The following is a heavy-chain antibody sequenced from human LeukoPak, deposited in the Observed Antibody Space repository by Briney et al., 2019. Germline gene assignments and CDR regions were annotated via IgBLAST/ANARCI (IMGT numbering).Heavy chain of an antibody. CDR2: ISGSGGST. V-gene: IGHV3-23*01. CDR1: GFTFSSYA. J-gene: IGHJ4*02. Sequence: PGVSLRLSCAASGFTFSSYAMSWVRQAPGKGLEWVSAISGSGGSTYYADSVKGRFTISRDNSKNTLYLQMNSLRAEDTAVYYCAKQRGQWLVIDYWGQGTLVTVSS. D-gene: IGHD6-19*01. CDR3: AKQRGQWLVIDY.